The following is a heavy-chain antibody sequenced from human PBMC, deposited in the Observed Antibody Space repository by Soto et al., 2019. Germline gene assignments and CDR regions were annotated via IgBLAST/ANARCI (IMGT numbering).Heavy chain of an antibody. V-gene: IGHV3-48*01. D-gene: IGHD6-13*01. CDR1: GFTFSSYS. J-gene: IGHJ5*02. CDR2: ISSSSSTI. CDR3: ARGRIAAAGRWFDP. Sequence: EVQLVESGGGLVQPGGSLRLSCAASGFTFSSYSMNWVRQAPGKGLEWVSYISSSSSTIYYADSVKGRFTISRDNAKNSLYLQMNSLRAEDTAVYYCARGRIAAAGRWFDPWGQGTLVTVSS.